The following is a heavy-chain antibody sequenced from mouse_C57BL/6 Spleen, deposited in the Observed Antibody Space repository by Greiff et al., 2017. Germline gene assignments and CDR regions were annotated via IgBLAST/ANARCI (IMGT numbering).Heavy chain of an antibody. CDR2: ISNGGGST. CDR1: GFTFSDYY. J-gene: IGHJ4*01. D-gene: IGHD2-4*01. Sequence: EVKLMESGGGLVQPGGSLKLSCAASGFTFSDYYMYWVRQTPEKRLEWVAYISNGGGSTYYPDTVKGRFTISRDNAKNTLYLQMSRLKSEDTAMYYCARQGMITTGAMDYWGQGTSVTVSS. CDR3: ARQGMITTGAMDY. V-gene: IGHV5-12*01.